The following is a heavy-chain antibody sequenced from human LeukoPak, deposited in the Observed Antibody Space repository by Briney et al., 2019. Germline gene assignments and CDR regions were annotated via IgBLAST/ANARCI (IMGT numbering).Heavy chain of an antibody. CDR2: ISRDSRNI. CDR1: GFTLSSHN. V-gene: IGHV3-21*01. Sequence: GGSLRLSCAASGFTLSSHNVNWVRQAPGKGLEWVSFISRDSRNIYYADSVKGRFTISRDNAKNSLFLQMNSLRAEDTAVYYCASPAVAGYFDYWGQGALVTVSS. D-gene: IGHD6-13*01. CDR3: ASPAVAGYFDY. J-gene: IGHJ4*02.